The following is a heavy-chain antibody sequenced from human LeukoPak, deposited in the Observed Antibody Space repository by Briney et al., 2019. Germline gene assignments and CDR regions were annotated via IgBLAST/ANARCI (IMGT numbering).Heavy chain of an antibody. D-gene: IGHD3-22*01. J-gene: IGHJ4*02. CDR1: GYTFTGYY. CDR3: VRDATIYDTSGYYYLW. Sequence: SVKVSCKASGYTFTGYYMHWVRQAPGQGLEWMGGIIPIFGTAKYAQKFQGRVTITADESSSTAYMELSSLRSEDTAVYYCVRDATIYDTSGYYYLWWGQGTLVTVSS. CDR2: IIPIFGTA. V-gene: IGHV1-69*13.